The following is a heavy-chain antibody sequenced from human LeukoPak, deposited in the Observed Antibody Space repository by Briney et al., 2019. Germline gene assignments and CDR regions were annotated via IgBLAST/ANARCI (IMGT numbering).Heavy chain of an antibody. CDR3: AKGPFGLWFGESQFDY. CDR2: ISGSGGST. J-gene: IGHJ4*02. V-gene: IGHV3-23*01. CDR1: GFTFSSYA. Sequence: GGSLRLSCAASGFTFSSYAMSWVRQAPGKGLEWVSAISGSGGSTYYADSVKGRFTISRDNSKNTLYLQMNSLRAEDTAVYYCAKGPFGLWFGESQFDYWGRGTLVTVSS. D-gene: IGHD3-10*01.